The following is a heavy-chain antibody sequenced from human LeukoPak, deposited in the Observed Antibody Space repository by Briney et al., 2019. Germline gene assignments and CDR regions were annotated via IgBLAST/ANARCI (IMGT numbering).Heavy chain of an antibody. V-gene: IGHV3-49*04. CDR1: GFTFGDYA. CDR2: VRSRAYGGTP. D-gene: IGHD2-15*01. CDR3: AREGSVVVVAATEYYFDY. Sequence: GGSLRLSCIASGFTFGDYAMDWVRQAPGKGLEWVGFVRSRAYGGTPEYGASVKGRFTISRDDSKAVAYLQMNSLRAEDTAVYYCAREGSVVVVAATEYYFDYWGQGTLVTVTS. J-gene: IGHJ4*02.